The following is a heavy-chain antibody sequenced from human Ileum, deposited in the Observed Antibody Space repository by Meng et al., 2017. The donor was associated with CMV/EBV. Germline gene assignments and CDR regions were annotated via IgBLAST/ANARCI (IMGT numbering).Heavy chain of an antibody. V-gene: IGHV4-34*01. CDR2: VHHSGIN. D-gene: IGHD6-6*01. Sequence: WGAWLLKPPVALCVAWAFDGGSASNYCGSWSRQSPGKGLEWIGEVHHSGINNYNPYIKRRVTISGDSSKNLSFSKLTSVTAADTGLYYCATSSEDYWGQGTLVTVSS. CDR3: ATSSEDY. J-gene: IGHJ4*02. CDR1: GGSASNYC.